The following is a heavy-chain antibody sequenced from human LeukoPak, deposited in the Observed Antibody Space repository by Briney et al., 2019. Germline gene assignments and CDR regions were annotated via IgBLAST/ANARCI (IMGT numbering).Heavy chain of an antibody. Sequence: GASVKVFCKASGYTFTSYYMHWVRQAPGQGLEWMGIINPSGGSTSYAQKFQGRVTMTRDTSTSTVYMELSSLRSEDTAVYYCASSYCGGDCYRRWFDPWGQGTLVTVSS. CDR3: ASSYCGGDCYRRWFDP. D-gene: IGHD2-21*02. CDR2: INPSGGST. V-gene: IGHV1-46*01. CDR1: GYTFTSYY. J-gene: IGHJ5*02.